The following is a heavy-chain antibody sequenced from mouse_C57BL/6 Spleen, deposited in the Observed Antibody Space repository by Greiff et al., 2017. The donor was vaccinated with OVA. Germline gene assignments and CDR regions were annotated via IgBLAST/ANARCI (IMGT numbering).Heavy chain of an antibody. CDR1: GYAFSSSW. Sequence: VMLVESGPELVKPGASVKISCKASGYAFSSSWMNWVKQRPGKGLEWIGRIYPGDGDTNYNGKFKGKATLTADKSSSTAYMQLSSLTSEDSAVYFCAREEGYDGYYVGAMDYWGQGTSVTVSS. V-gene: IGHV1-82*01. CDR2: IYPGDGDT. J-gene: IGHJ4*01. D-gene: IGHD2-3*01. CDR3: AREEGYDGYYVGAMDY.